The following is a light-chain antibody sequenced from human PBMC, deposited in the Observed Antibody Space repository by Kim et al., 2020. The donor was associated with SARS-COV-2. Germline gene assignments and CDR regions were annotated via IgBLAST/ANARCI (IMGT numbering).Light chain of an antibody. CDR3: LQHNTYPST. J-gene: IGKJ5*01. V-gene: IGKV1-17*01. Sequence: APVRDRDTITFLASHDIRNDLGSYQQNPERAPKRLFYGASSFQSGVPSRFSGSVYGAKITLTIRGVQPENFATFICLQHNTYPSTLGQGARMEIK. CDR2: GAS. CDR1: HDIRND.